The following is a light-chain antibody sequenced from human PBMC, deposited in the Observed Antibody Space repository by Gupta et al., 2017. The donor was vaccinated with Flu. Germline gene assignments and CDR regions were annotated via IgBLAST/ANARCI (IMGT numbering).Light chain of an antibody. CDR3: QHNNSYPWT. CDR1: QSISSW. J-gene: IGKJ1*01. CDR2: KAS. Sequence: DIQMTQSPSTLSASVGDRVTITCRASQSISSWFAWDQQKPGKTPKLLNYKASSLESGVPSRFSGSGSGTEFTLTISSLQPDDFATYYCQHNNSYPWTFGQGTQVEIK. V-gene: IGKV1-5*03.